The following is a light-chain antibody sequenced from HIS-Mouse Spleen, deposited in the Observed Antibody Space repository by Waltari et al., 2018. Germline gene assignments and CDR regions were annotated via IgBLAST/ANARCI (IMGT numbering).Light chain of an antibody. CDR2: DVS. CDR1: SSDVGGYTH. V-gene: IGLV2-11*02. CDR3: CSYAGSYTLV. Sequence: QSALTQPRSVSGSPGQSVTISCTGTSSDVGGYTHFPWYQQHPGKAPKLMIYDVSKRPSGVPDRFSGSKSGNTASLTISGLQAEDEADYYCCSYAGSYTLVFGGGTKLTVL. J-gene: IGLJ2*01.